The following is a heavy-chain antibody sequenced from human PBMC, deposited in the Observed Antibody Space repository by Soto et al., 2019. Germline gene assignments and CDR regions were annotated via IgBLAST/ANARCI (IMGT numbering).Heavy chain of an antibody. V-gene: IGHV1-69*06. CDR2: IIPIFGTA. J-gene: IGHJ6*02. Sequence: ASVKVSCKASGGTFSSYAISWVRQAPGQGLEWMGGIIPIFGTANYAQKFQGRVTITADKSTSTAYMELSSLRSEDTAVYYCARYALRITIFGVVTRYYYYGMDVWGQGTTVTVSS. CDR1: GGTFSSYA. CDR3: ARYALRITIFGVVTRYYYYGMDV. D-gene: IGHD3-3*01.